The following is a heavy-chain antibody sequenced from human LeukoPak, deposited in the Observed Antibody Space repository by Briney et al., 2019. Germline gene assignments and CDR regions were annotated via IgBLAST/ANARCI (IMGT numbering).Heavy chain of an antibody. V-gene: IGHV3-7*03. CDR2: IKQDGSEK. CDR1: GFTFSSYW. CDR3: ARETDYGYSSGWYTYYFDY. Sequence: GGSLRLSCAASGFTFSSYWMSWVRQAPGKGLEWVANIKQDGSEKYHVDSVKGRFTISRDNAKNSLYLQMNSLRAEDTAVYYCARETDYGYSSGWYTYYFDYWGQGTLVTVSS. J-gene: IGHJ4*02. D-gene: IGHD6-19*01.